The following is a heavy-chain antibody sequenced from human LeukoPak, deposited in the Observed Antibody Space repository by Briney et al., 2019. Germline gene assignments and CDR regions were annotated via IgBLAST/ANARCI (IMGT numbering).Heavy chain of an antibody. CDR3: AKDLTTGTLSFDY. CDR2: ISGSGDYT. Sequence: GGSLRLSCAASGFTFNSYAMSWVRQAPGKGLEWVSAISGSGDYTYYADSVKGRVTISRDNSKNTLYLQMNSLRAEDTAVYYCAKDLTTGTLSFDYWGQGTLVTVSS. CDR1: GFTFNSYA. J-gene: IGHJ4*02. D-gene: IGHD1-1*01. V-gene: IGHV3-23*01.